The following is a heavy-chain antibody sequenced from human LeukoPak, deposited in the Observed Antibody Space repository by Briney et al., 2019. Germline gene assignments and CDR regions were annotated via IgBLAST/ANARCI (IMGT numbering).Heavy chain of an antibody. V-gene: IGHV3-9*01. J-gene: IGHJ4*02. CDR1: GFIFDDYA. Sequence: GRSLRLSCAAFGFIFDDYAMHWVRQAPGKGLEWVSGISWNSGSIGYADSVKGRFTISRDNAKNSLYLQMNSLRAEDTAVYYCARDGSTAPEPFDYWGQGTLVTVSS. CDR3: ARDGSTAPEPFDY. D-gene: IGHD1-14*01. CDR2: ISWNSGSI.